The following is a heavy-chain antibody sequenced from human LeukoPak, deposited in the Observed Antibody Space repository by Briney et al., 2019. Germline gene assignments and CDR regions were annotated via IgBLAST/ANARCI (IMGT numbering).Heavy chain of an antibody. V-gene: IGHV3-11*01. CDR1: GFTFSDYY. CDR3: ARGAYSGSYYDYYYYMDV. CDR2: ISSSGSTI. J-gene: IGHJ6*03. Sequence: GGSLRLSCAASGFTFSDYYMSWVRQAPGKGLEWVAYISSSGSTIYYADSVKGRFTISRDNAKNSLYLQMNSLRAEDTAVYYCARGAYSGSYYDYYYYMDVWGKGTTVTVSS. D-gene: IGHD1-26*01.